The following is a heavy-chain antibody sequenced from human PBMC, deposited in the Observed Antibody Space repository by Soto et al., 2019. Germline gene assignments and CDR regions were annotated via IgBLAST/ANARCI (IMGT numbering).Heavy chain of an antibody. J-gene: IGHJ3*02. V-gene: IGHV4-59*01. D-gene: IGHD4-17*01. CDR3: ARDGYYGVSNDAFDI. CDR1: GGSISSYY. Sequence: SETLSLSCSVSGGSISSYYWRWIRQPPEKGLEWIGYMFYSVSTNYNPSLKSRVTISVDTSKNQFSLKLSSVIAAGTAVYYCARDGYYGVSNDAFDIWGQGTMVTVSS. CDR2: MFYSVST.